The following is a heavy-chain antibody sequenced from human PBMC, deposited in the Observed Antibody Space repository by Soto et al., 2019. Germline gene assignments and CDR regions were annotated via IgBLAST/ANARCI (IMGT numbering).Heavy chain of an antibody. CDR3: ARDSSPTIGGRWYDAFDF. Sequence: GGSLRLSCIPSGFTFSRYWMTWVRQAPGKGLEWVANINGDETQKFYVDSVEGRFTLSRDKAKNSLYLQMNSLRAEDTAVYYCARDSSPTIGGRWYDAFDFWGRGTLVTVSS. CDR2: INGDETQK. CDR1: GFTFSRYW. D-gene: IGHD2-15*01. V-gene: IGHV3-7*01. J-gene: IGHJ3*01.